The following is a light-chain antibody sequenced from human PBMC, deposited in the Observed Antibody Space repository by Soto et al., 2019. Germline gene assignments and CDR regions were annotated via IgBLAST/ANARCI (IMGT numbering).Light chain of an antibody. CDR1: QSVSSY. Sequence: EIVLTQSPATLSLSPGERATLSCRASQSVSSYLAWYQQKPGQAPRLLIYDASNRATGIPARFSGSGSGTDFPLTISSLEPEDFAVYYYQQRSNWPLFGPGTKVDIK. CDR2: DAS. J-gene: IGKJ3*01. V-gene: IGKV3-11*01. CDR3: QQRSNWPL.